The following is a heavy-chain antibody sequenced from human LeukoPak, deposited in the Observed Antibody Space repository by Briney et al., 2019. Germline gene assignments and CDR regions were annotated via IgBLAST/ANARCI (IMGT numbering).Heavy chain of an antibody. D-gene: IGHD2-21*01. J-gene: IGHJ3*02. V-gene: IGHV1-69*06. Sequence: ASVKVSCKASGGTFSSYAISWVRQAPGQGLEWMGGIIPIFGTANYAQKFQGRVTITADKSTSTAYMELSSLRSEDTAVYYCARVASEYDAFDIWGQGTMVTVSS. CDR1: GGTFSSYA. CDR3: ARVASEYDAFDI. CDR2: IIPIFGTA.